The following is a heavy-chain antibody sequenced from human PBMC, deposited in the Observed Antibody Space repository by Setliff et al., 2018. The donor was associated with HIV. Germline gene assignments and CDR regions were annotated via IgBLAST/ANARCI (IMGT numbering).Heavy chain of an antibody. CDR1: GGIFSRFA. CDR3: ASSAGAVPTTAPYGDYYYYFYMDV. D-gene: IGHD1-1*01. Sequence: GASVKVSCKASGGIFSRFAFSWVRQAPGQGLEWMGGIIPIFGTPNYAQKFQGRVTITTDESTNTVYMELYSLTSEDTAIYYRASSAGAVPTTAPYGDYYYYFYMDVWGKGTTVTVSS. CDR2: IIPIFGTP. J-gene: IGHJ6*03. V-gene: IGHV1-69*05.